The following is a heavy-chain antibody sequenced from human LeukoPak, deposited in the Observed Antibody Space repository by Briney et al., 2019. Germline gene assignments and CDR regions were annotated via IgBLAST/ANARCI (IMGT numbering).Heavy chain of an antibody. Sequence: ASVKVSCKASGYTFTSYYMHWVRQAPGQGLEWMGIINPSGGSTSYAQKLQGRVTMTTDTSTSTAYMELRSLRSDDTAVYYCARGGIAAAGTFDYWGQGTLVTVSS. CDR2: INPSGGST. D-gene: IGHD6-13*01. J-gene: IGHJ4*02. V-gene: IGHV1-46*01. CDR1: GYTFTSYY. CDR3: ARGGIAAAGTFDY.